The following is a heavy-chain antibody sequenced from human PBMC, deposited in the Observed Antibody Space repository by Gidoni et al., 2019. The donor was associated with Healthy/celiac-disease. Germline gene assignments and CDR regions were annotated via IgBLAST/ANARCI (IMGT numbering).Heavy chain of an antibody. V-gene: IGHV1-69*01. Sequence: QVQLVQSGAAVKKPGSSVKVSCKASGVTFSSYAIRWVRQAPGQGLEWMGGIIPIFGTANYEQKFQGRVTITADESTSTAYMELSSLRSEDTAVYYCANVDFSIAAAAEPRHYYYYGMDVWGQGTTVTVSS. CDR3: ANVDFSIAAAAEPRHYYYYGMDV. J-gene: IGHJ6*02. D-gene: IGHD6-13*01. CDR2: IIPIFGTA. CDR1: GVTFSSYA.